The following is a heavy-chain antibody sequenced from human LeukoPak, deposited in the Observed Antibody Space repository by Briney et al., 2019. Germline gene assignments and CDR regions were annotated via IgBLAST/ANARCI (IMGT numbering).Heavy chain of an antibody. CDR2: IYYSGTI. D-gene: IGHD2-2*01. CDR3: ARRNLEYCSSTSCYAWGDYYGMDV. V-gene: IGHV4-59*01. J-gene: IGHJ6*02. CDR1: GDSITSYY. Sequence: PSETLSLTCTVSGDSITSYYWAWIRQPPGKGLEWIGYIYYSGTISYNPSLKSRVTISVDTSKNQFSLRLTSVTAADTAVYYCARRNLEYCSSTSCYAWGDYYGMDVWGQGTTVTVSS.